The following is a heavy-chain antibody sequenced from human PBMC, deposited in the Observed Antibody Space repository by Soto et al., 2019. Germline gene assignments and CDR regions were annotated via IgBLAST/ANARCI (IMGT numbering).Heavy chain of an antibody. J-gene: IGHJ4*02. Sequence: GDTVKISVKGSGYSFAGYWITWVRQKPGKGREWMGRIDPSDSQTYYSPSFRGHVTISVTKSITTVFLQWSSLRASDTAMYYCARQIYDSDTGPNFQYYFDSWGQGTPVTVSS. D-gene: IGHD3-22*01. CDR2: IDPSDSQT. CDR1: GYSFAGYW. CDR3: ARQIYDSDTGPNFQYYFDS. V-gene: IGHV5-10-1*01.